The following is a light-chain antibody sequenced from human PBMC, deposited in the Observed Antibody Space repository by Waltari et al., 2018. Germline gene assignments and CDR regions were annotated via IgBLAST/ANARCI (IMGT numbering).Light chain of an antibody. V-gene: IGLV2-23*02. CDR2: EVF. J-gene: IGLJ1*01. Sequence: QSALTQPASVSGTPGQSITISCSGTTRDVGGYALVSWYQQHPGEAPKLLICEVFKRPPDTSSRFSGAKSGSTASLTISGLQPEDEADYYCCSYAGRGTYVFGSGTKVTVL. CDR1: TRDVGGYAL. CDR3: CSYAGRGTYV.